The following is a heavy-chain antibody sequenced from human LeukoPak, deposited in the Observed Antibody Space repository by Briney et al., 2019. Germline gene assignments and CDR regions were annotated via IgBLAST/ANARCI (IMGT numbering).Heavy chain of an antibody. D-gene: IGHD2-2*01. J-gene: IGHJ4*02. CDR1: GFTFSTYW. V-gene: IGHV3-7*04. CDR3: ARGGYQLLWY. Sequence: GGSLRLSCAASGFTFSTYWMSWVRQAPGTGLEWVASIKQDGSEKSYVDSVKGRFTISKDNAKNSLYLQMNSLRAEDTAVYYCARGGYQLLWYWGQGTLVTVSS. CDR2: IKQDGSEK.